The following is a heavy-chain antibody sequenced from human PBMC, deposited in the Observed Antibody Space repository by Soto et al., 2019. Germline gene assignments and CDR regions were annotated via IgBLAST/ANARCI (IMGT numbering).Heavy chain of an antibody. Sequence: GGSLRLSCAASGFTFDDYAMHWVRQAPGKGLEWVSGISWNSGSIGYADSVKGRFTISRDNAKNSLYLQMNSLRAEDTALYYCAKVAAAAGVLDYWGQGTLVTVSS. V-gene: IGHV3-9*01. D-gene: IGHD6-13*01. CDR1: GFTFDDYA. CDR3: AKVAAAAGVLDY. CDR2: ISWNSGSI. J-gene: IGHJ4*02.